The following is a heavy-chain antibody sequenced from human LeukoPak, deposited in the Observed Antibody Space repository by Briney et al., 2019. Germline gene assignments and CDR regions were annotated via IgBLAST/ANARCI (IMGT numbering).Heavy chain of an antibody. J-gene: IGHJ4*02. V-gene: IGHV1-69*06. CDR1: GGTFGSYA. D-gene: IGHD6-19*01. Sequence: SVKVSCKASGGTFGSYAISWVRQAPGQGLEWMGGIIPIFGTANYAQKFQGRVTITADKSTSTAYMELSSLRSEDTAVYYCATDRYSSGWSPNWGQGTLVTVSS. CDR2: IIPIFGTA. CDR3: ATDRYSSGWSPN.